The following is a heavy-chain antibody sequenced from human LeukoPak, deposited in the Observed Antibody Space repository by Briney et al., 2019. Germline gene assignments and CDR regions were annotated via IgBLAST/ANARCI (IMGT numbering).Heavy chain of an antibody. CDR1: GYTFTDYY. J-gene: IGHJ3*02. CDR3: ARAGVVRIQGGLFDI. D-gene: IGHD2-2*01. CDR2: VDPADGEV. V-gene: IGHV1-69-2*01. Sequence: ASVKVSCKASGYTFTDYYMHWLQQAPGQGLEWMGRVDPADGEVAYAEKFQGRVTITADPSRATAYMELASLRSEDTAMYYCARAGVVRIQGGLFDIWGQGTMVTVSS.